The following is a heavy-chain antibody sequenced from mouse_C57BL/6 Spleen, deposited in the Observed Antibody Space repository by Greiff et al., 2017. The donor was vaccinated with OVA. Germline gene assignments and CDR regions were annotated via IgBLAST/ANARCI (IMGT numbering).Heavy chain of an antibody. CDR2: IDPSDSYT. CDR1: GYTFTSYW. D-gene: IGHD2-4*01. Sequence: QVQLQQPGAELVMPGASVKLSCKASGYTFTSYWMHWVKQRPGQGLEWIGEIDPSDSYTNYNQKFKGKSTLTVDKSSSTAYMQLSSLTSEDSADYYCARLGYYDYDGSGYWGQGTTLTVSS. CDR3: ARLGYYDYDGSGY. J-gene: IGHJ2*01. V-gene: IGHV1-69*01.